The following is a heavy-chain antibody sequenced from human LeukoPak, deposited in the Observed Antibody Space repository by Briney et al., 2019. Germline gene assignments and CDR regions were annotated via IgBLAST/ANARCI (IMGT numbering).Heavy chain of an antibody. CDR1: GGTFSSYA. D-gene: IGHD4-17*01. V-gene: IGHV1-69*04. CDR2: IIPILGIA. J-gene: IGHJ4*02. CDR3: ARDYGYYFDY. Sequence: SVKVSCKAPGGTFSSYAISWVRQAPGQGLEWMGRIIPILGIANYAQKFQGRVTITADKSTSTAYMELSSLRSEDTAVYYCARDYGYYFDYWGQGTLVTVSS.